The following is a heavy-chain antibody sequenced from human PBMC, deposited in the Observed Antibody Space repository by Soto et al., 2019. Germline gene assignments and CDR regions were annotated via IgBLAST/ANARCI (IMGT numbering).Heavy chain of an antibody. CDR1: GFTVSRDY. Sequence: PGGSLRLSCAASGFTVSRDYMSWVRQAPGKGLEWVSVIYTGGSTYYADSVKGRFTFSRDNSNNTLYLQMNSLRVEDTAVYYCARDRLARGIPVAGRIDYWGQGALVTVSS. CDR2: IYTGGST. D-gene: IGHD6-19*01. J-gene: IGHJ4*02. V-gene: IGHV3-53*01. CDR3: ARDRLARGIPVAGRIDY.